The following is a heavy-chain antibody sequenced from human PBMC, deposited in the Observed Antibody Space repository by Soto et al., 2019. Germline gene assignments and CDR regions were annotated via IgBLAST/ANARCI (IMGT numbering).Heavy chain of an antibody. CDR1: GGTFSSYA. CDR3: ARDPRYCGGGSCSSETWFDP. D-gene: IGHD2-15*01. Sequence: QVQLVQSGAEVKKPGSSVKVSCKASGGTFSSYAISWVRQAPGQGLEWMGGIIPIFGTANYAQKFQGRVTITADEYTSTAYVERSSLRSEDTAVYYGARDPRYCGGGSCSSETWFDPGGQGPLVPVSS. CDR2: IIPIFGTA. J-gene: IGHJ5*02. V-gene: IGHV1-69*12.